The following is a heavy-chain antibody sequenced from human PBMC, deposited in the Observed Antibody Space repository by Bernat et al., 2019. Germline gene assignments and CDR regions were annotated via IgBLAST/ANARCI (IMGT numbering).Heavy chain of an antibody. CDR2: IWFDGSNK. CDR3: ARDLYYDSSGYSDFDY. J-gene: IGHJ4*02. CDR1: GFTFSSYG. V-gene: IGHV3-33*01. D-gene: IGHD3-22*01. Sequence: QVQLVESGGGVVQPGRSLRLSCAASGFTFSSYGMHWVRQAPGKGPEWVAVIWFDGSNKYYGDYVKGRLIISRENTKHTLYLQMNSLRAEDTAVYYWARDLYYDSSGYSDFDYWGQGTLVTVSS.